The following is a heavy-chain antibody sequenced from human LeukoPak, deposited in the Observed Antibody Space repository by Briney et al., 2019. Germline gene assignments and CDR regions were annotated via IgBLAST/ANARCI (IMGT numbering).Heavy chain of an antibody. V-gene: IGHV1-18*01. CDR1: GGTFSSYA. J-gene: IGHJ5*02. CDR3: ARLSYFMDNNWFDP. D-gene: IGHD1-26*01. CDR2: ISAYNGNT. Sequence: ASVKVSCKTSGGTFSSYAISWVRQAPGQGLEWMGWISAYNGNTNYAQKLQGRVTMTTDTSTSTAYMELRSLRSDDTAVYYCARLSYFMDNNWFDPWGQGTLVTVSS.